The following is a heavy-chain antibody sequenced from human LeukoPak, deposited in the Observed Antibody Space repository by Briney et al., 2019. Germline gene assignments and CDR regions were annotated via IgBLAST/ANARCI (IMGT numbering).Heavy chain of an antibody. V-gene: IGHV3-33*01. J-gene: IGHJ4*02. CDR1: GFTFSTYG. Sequence: PGGSLRLSCAASGFTFSTYGMHWVRQAPGKGLEWVAVIWFDGSNQYYVDSVRGRFSISRDNSKNTLYLQMNTLRAEDTGVYYCARDPQGYSSSWSDYWGQGTLVTVSS. CDR2: IWFDGSNQ. CDR3: ARDPQGYSSSWSDY. D-gene: IGHD6-13*01.